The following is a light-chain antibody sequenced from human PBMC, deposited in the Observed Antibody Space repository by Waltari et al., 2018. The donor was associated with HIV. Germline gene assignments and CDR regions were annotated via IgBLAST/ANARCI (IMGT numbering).Light chain of an antibody. CDR2: EFN. CDR3: NSYAGSNNWV. V-gene: IGLV2-8*01. J-gene: IGLJ3*02. Sequence: QSALTQPPSASGSPGQSVTISCTGTSSAVGGSKHVSWDQQHPGKAPKHMIYEFNNRPSGVPDRFSGSKSANAASLTVSGLQADDEADYYCNSYAGSNNWVFGGGTKLTVL. CDR1: SSAVGGSKH.